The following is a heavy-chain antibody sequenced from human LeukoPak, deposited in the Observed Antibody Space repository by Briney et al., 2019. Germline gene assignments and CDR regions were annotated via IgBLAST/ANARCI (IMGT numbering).Heavy chain of an antibody. D-gene: IGHD4-17*01. V-gene: IGHV3-33*06. Sequence: PGRSLRLSCAASGFTFSSYGMHWVCQAPGKGLEWVAVIWYDGSNKYYADSVKGRFTISRDNSKNTLYLQMNSLRAEDTAVYYCAKGQGDNTVTTLAIGYWGQGTLVTVSS. CDR2: IWYDGSNK. CDR3: AKGQGDNTVTTLAIGY. J-gene: IGHJ4*02. CDR1: GFTFSSYG.